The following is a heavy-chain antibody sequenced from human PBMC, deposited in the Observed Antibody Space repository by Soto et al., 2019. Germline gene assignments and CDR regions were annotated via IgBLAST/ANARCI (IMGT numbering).Heavy chain of an antibody. CDR2: IYYSGNT. D-gene: IGHD1-26*01. CDR3: AREEWELLGGAHGFDI. CDR1: GGSISNYY. Sequence: QVQLQESGPGLVKPSETLSLTCTVSGGSISNYYWTWIRQPPGKGLEWIGYIYYSGNTNYNPSLKSRVTISVDKSKHQFSLNLSSVTAADTAVYYCAREEWELLGGAHGFDIWGQGTMVTVSS. J-gene: IGHJ3*02. V-gene: IGHV4-59*01.